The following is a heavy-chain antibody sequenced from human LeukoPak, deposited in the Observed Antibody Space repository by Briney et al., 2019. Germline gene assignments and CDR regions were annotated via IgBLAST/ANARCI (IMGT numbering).Heavy chain of an antibody. D-gene: IGHD2-21*02. J-gene: IGHJ4*02. CDR3: AKDGTGCGGDCYSDY. Sequence: GGSLRLSCAASGFTFSGCGMSWVRQAPGKGLEWVSAISYSSGNTYYADSMKGRFTISRDNSKNTLYLQMNSLRAEDTAVYYCAKDGTGCGGDCYSDYWGQGTLVTVSS. V-gene: IGHV3-23*01. CDR2: ISYSSGNT. CDR1: GFTFSGCG.